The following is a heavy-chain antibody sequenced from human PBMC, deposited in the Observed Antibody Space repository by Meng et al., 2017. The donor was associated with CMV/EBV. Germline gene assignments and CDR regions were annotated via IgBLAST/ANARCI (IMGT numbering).Heavy chain of an antibody. CDR3: AKSWEGCSSTSCYTTEYDY. CDR1: GFTVSSNY. J-gene: IGHJ4*02. Sequence: GESLKISCAASGFTVSSNYMSWVRQAPGKGLEWVSAISGSGGSTYYADSVKGRFTISRDNSKNTLYLQMNSLRAEDTAVYYCAKSWEGCSSTSCYTTEYDYWGQGTLVTVSS. V-gene: IGHV3-23*01. CDR2: ISGSGGST. D-gene: IGHD2-2*02.